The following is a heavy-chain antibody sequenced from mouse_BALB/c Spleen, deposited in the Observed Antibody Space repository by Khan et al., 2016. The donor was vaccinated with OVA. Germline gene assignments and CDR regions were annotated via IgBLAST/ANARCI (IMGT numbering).Heavy chain of an antibody. D-gene: IGHD1-1*01. J-gene: IGHJ3*01. CDR2: INTGGDYI. V-gene: IGHV5-6*01. Sequence: EVELVESGGDLVKPGGSLKLSCAASGFTFSTYAMSWVRQTPDKRLEWVATINTGGDYIYYPDSVKGRFSISRDNAKNILDLQMSRLRSEDTAIYYCTRHNYGPFAYWGQGTLVTVSA. CDR1: GFTFSTYA. CDR3: TRHNYGPFAY.